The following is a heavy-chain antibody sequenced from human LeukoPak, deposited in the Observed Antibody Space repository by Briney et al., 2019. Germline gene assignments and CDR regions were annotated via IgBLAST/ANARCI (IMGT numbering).Heavy chain of an antibody. CDR3: AKDRTKPEY. V-gene: IGHV3-23*01. D-gene: IGHD1-1*01. J-gene: IGHJ4*02. CDR2: ISGSGGST. CDR1: GFTFSNYD. Sequence: GGSLRLSCAASGFTFSNYDMSWVRQAPGMGLEWVSAISGSGGSTYYADSVKGRFTISRDNSKNTLYLQMNSLRAEDTAVYYCAKDRTKPEYWGQGTLVTVSS.